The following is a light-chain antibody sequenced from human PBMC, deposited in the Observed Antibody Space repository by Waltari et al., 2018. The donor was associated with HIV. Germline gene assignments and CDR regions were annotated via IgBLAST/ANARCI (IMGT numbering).Light chain of an antibody. J-gene: IGLJ3*02. CDR2: RNG. CDR1: HSNVGNNF. CDR3: ASWDDNLHHWV. Sequence: QSVLTQTPSASRAPGQRILMSCSGTHSNVGNNFVSLFQQVSGGAPKLVIHRNGQRPSVVPARFSAAKSGSTASLAIAGLQPDDEAEYFCASWDDNLHHWVFGGGTTLTV. V-gene: IGLV1-47*01.